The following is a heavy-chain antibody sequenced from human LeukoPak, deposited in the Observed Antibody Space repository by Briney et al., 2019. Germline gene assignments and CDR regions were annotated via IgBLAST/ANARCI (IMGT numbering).Heavy chain of an antibody. J-gene: IGHJ3*02. CDR3: ARLITMFSAFDI. Sequence: SETLSLTCTVSGGSISSYYWSWIRQPPGKGLEWIGYIYYSGSTNYNPSLKSRVTISVDTSKNQFSLKLSSVTAADTAVYYCARLITMFSAFDISGQGTMVTVFS. CDR2: IYYSGST. D-gene: IGHD3-10*02. CDR1: GGSISSYY. V-gene: IGHV4-59*08.